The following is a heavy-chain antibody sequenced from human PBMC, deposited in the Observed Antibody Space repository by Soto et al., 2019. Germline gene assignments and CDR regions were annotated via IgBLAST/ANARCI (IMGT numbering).Heavy chain of an antibody. D-gene: IGHD3-10*01. CDR1: GFTVSSNY. CDR2: IYSGGST. Sequence: EVQLVESGGGLVQPGGSLRLSCAASGFTVSSNYMSWVRQAPGKGLEWVSVIYSGGSTYYADSVKGRFTISRHNSKNTLYLQMNSLRADDTAVYYCARHKGSGSLNWFDPWGQGTLVTVSS. V-gene: IGHV3-53*04. J-gene: IGHJ5*02. CDR3: ARHKGSGSLNWFDP.